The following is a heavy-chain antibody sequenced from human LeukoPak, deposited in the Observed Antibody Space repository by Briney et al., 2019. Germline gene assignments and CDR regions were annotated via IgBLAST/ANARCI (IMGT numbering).Heavy chain of an antibody. V-gene: IGHV3-23*01. J-gene: IGHJ3*02. CDR1: GFTFSAYG. D-gene: IGHD3-22*01. CDR3: AKGGYYYDSSGYYYPDAFDI. Sequence: GGSLRLSCAASGFTFSAYGMSWVRQAPGKGLEWVSAISGSGGSTYYADSVKGRFTISRDNSKNTLYLQMNSLRAEDTAVYYCAKGGYYYDSSGYYYPDAFDIWGQGTMVTVSS. CDR2: ISGSGGST.